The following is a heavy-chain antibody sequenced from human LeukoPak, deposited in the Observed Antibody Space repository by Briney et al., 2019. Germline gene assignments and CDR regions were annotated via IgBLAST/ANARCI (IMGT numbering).Heavy chain of an antibody. CDR3: ASLYSCALYSLVG. D-gene: IGHD6-19*01. CDR1: GGSINTYY. CDR2: ISYSGTT. Sequence: SETLSLTCTVSGGSINTYYWSWVRQPPGKGLEWIGHISYSGTTNYNASLKSRVTISVDTSKNQFSLKLRSVTAADTAVYYCASLYSCALYSLVGWGQGTLVTVSS. V-gene: IGHV4-59*08. J-gene: IGHJ4*02.